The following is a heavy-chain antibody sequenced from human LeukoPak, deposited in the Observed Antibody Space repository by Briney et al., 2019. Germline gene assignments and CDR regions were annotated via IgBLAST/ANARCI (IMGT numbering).Heavy chain of an antibody. D-gene: IGHD2-15*01. J-gene: IGHJ4*02. CDR1: GFTVSSNY. V-gene: IGHV3-66*01. Sequence: GGSLRLSCAASGFTVSSNYMSCVRQAPGKGLEWVSVIYSGGSTYYADSVKGRFTISRDNSKNTLYLQMNSLRAEDTAVYYCARYCSGGSCYSGVFDYWGQGTLVTVSS. CDR3: ARYCSGGSCYSGVFDY. CDR2: IYSGGST.